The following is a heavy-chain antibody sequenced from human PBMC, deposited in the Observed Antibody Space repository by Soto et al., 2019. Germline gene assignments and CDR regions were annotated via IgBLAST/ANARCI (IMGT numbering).Heavy chain of an antibody. CDR1: GDSISSSTYF. CDR3: GRHLGEAYFVY. CDR2: IYYSGGT. Sequence: QLQLQESGPGLVKPSETLSLTCTVSGDSISSSTYFWGWVRQPPGKGLEWIGSIYYSGGTYYNPSLKSRVTISVDTSKNLFSLKLSSVTAADTAVYYCGRHLGEAYFVYWGQGTLVTVSS. J-gene: IGHJ4*02. V-gene: IGHV4-39*01.